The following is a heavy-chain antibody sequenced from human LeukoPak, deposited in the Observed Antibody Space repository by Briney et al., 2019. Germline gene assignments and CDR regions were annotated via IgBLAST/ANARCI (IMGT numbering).Heavy chain of an antibody. Sequence: SETLSLTCTVSGGSISSYYWSWIRQPPGKGLEWIGYIYYSGSTNYNPSLKSRVTISVDKSKNQFSLKLSSVTAADTAVYYCARCYYDSSGYLNFDYWGQGTLVTVSS. J-gene: IGHJ4*02. CDR3: ARCYYDSSGYLNFDY. CDR2: IYYSGST. V-gene: IGHV4-59*12. D-gene: IGHD3-22*01. CDR1: GGSISSYY.